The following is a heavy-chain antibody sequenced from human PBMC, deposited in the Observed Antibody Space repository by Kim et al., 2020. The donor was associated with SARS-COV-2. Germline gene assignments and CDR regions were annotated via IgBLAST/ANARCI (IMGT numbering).Heavy chain of an antibody. D-gene: IGHD6-19*01. CDR1: GGSFSGYY. CDR3: ARVAKYSSGWT. Sequence: SETLSLTCAVYGGSFSGYYCSWIRQPPGKGLEWIGEINHSGSTNYNPSLKSRVTISVDTSKNQFSLKLSSVTAADTAVYYCARVAKYSSGWTWGQGTLVT. CDR2: INHSGST. J-gene: IGHJ5*02. V-gene: IGHV4-34*01.